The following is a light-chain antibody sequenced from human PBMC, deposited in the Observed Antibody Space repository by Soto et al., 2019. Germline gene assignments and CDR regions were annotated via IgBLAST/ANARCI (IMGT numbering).Light chain of an antibody. CDR3: QQYGRSWWT. Sequence: EIVLTQSPGTLSLSPGERATLSCRTSQSVSSSYLAWYQQKPGQAPRLLIYGASSRATGIPDRFSGSGSGTDFTLTISRLEPEDFAGYYCQQYGRSWWTFGQGPKVEIK. V-gene: IGKV3-20*01. CDR1: QSVSSSY. J-gene: IGKJ1*01. CDR2: GAS.